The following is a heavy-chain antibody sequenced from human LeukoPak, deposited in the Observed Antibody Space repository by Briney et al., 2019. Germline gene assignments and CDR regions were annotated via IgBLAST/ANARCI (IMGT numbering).Heavy chain of an antibody. Sequence: PGGSLRLSCSASGFTFSSYAMHWVRQAPGKGLEYVSAISSNGGSTYYADSVKGRFTISRDDSKNTLHLQMSSLRAEDTAVYYCLSGSAVAAMGFDYWGQGTLVTVSS. V-gene: IGHV3-64D*06. J-gene: IGHJ4*02. D-gene: IGHD6-19*01. CDR2: ISSNGGST. CDR3: LSGSAVAAMGFDY. CDR1: GFTFSSYA.